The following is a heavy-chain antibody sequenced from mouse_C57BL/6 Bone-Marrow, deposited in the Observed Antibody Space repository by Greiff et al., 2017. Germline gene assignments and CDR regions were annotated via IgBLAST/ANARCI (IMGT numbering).Heavy chain of an antibody. CDR1: GFNIKDDY. V-gene: IGHV14-4*01. D-gene: IGHD1-1*01. J-gene: IGHJ2*01. Sequence: EVKLMESGAELVRPGASVKLSCTASGFNIKDDYMRWVRQRPDQGLEWIGWIDPENGDSKYASQFQGKAPITADTSSNTAYLQLSSLTSEDTTVYYCTTSGSGYWGQGTTLTVSS. CDR3: TTSGSGY. CDR2: IDPENGDS.